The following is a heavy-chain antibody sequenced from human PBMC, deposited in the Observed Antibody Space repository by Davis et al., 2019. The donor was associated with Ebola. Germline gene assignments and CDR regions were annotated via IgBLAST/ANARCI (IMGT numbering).Heavy chain of an antibody. V-gene: IGHV4-38-2*02. CDR3: ARRVYSAYDLGYFDY. Sequence: MPSETLSLTCTVSGYSINRGFTWGWIRQPPGKGLEWIGSIYYSGSTYYNPSLKSRVTISVDTSKSQFSLKLSSVTAADTAVYYCARRVYSAYDLGYFDYWGQGTRVTVSS. CDR2: IYYSGST. D-gene: IGHD5-12*01. CDR1: GYSINRGFT. J-gene: IGHJ4*02.